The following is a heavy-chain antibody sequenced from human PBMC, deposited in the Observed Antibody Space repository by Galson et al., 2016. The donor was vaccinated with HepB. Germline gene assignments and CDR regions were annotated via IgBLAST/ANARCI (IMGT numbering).Heavy chain of an antibody. J-gene: IGHJ5*02. V-gene: IGHV3-74*01. CDR2: INSDGTIS. CDR1: GFAFSSHW. D-gene: IGHD4-23*01. Sequence: SLRLSCAASGFAFSSHWMHWVRQDLGKGLVWVSRINSDGTISNYADSVKGRFTTSRDNAKKTLYLQMNSLRAEDTAVYFCVRDHSVVPTTAYNWFDPWGRGTLVTVSS. CDR3: VRDHSVVPTTAYNWFDP.